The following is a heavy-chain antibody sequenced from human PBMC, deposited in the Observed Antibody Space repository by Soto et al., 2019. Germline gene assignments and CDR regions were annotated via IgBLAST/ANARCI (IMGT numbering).Heavy chain of an antibody. CDR2: INAGNGNT. Sequence: QVQLVQSGAEVKKPGASVKVSCKASGYTFTSYAMHWVRQAPGQRLEWMGWINAGNGNTKYSQKFQGRVTITRDTSASTADMELSSLRSEDTAVYYCARRIAVAAVFDYWGQGTLVTVSS. D-gene: IGHD6-19*01. J-gene: IGHJ4*02. CDR3: ARRIAVAAVFDY. CDR1: GYTFTSYA. V-gene: IGHV1-3*01.